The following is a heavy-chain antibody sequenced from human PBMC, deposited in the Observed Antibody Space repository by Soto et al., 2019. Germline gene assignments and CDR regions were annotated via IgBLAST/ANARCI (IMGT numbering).Heavy chain of an antibody. J-gene: IGHJ4*02. V-gene: IGHV2-5*02. CDR3: ALRRISVSSSWYGGYFDY. Sequence: SGPTLVNPTQTLTLTCTFSGFSLSTSGVGVGWIRQPPGKALEWLALIYWDDDKRYSPSLKSRLPITKDTSKNQEDLTMTNIELVDSATFYCALRRISVSSSWYGGYFDYWGKGTLVTVSS. CDR1: GFSLSTSGVG. D-gene: IGHD6-13*01. CDR2: IYWDDDK.